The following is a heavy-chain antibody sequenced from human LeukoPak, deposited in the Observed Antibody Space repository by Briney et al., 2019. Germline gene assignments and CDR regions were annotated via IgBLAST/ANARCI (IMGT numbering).Heavy chain of an antibody. CDR3: ARQIGAGIEGMDV. CDR2: IYVTGT. Sequence: SETLFLTCTVSGGSIGTYYWSWIRQSPGEGLEWIGYIYVTGTRYNPYLQSRVTISVDRSRNQFFLKMSSVTAADTAVYYCARQIGAGIEGMDVWGKGTKVIVSS. V-gene: IGHV4-59*08. CDR1: GGSIGTYY. D-gene: IGHD3-10*01. J-gene: IGHJ6*03.